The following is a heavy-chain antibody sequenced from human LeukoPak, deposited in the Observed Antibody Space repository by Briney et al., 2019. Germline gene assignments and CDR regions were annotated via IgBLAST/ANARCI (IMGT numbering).Heavy chain of an antibody. J-gene: IGHJ5*02. CDR2: ISYDGSNK. D-gene: IGHD2-21*02. V-gene: IGHV3-30-3*01. CDR3: ARGARLVTSPIWFDP. Sequence: TGGSLRLSCAASGFTFSSYAMHWVRQAPGKGLEWGAVISYDGSNKYYADSVKGRFTISRDNSKNTLYLQMNSLRAEDTAVYYCARGARLVTSPIWFDPWGQGTLVTVSS. CDR1: GFTFSSYA.